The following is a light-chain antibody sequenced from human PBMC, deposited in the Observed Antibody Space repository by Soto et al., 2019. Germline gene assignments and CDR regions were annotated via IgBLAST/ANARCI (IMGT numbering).Light chain of an antibody. J-gene: IGLJ2*01. V-gene: IGLV3-21*04. CDR1: SIGGES. Sequence: SYELTQPPSVSVAPGETARITCGGNSIGGESVHWYQQKPGQAPVLVIYYDTDRPSGIPERFSGSNSGNTATLTISRVEAGDEADYYCQVWDSGNDHVVFGGGTQLTVL. CDR3: QVWDSGNDHVV. CDR2: YDT.